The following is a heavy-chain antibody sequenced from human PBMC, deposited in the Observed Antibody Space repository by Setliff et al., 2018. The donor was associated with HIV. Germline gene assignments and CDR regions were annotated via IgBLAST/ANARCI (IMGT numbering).Heavy chain of an antibody. CDR1: GGSISSGYY. CDR2: IYHTGST. V-gene: IGHV4-38-2*02. D-gene: IGHD5-18*01. CDR3: ASSGGYTSGLYFYYGMDV. J-gene: IGHJ6*02. Sequence: SETLSLTCTVSGGSISSGYYWGWIRQPPGKGLEWIGSIYHTGSTHYNRSLKSRVNISVDTSKNQFSLNLRSVTAADTAVYYCASSGGYTSGLYFYYGMDVWGQGTTVTVSS.